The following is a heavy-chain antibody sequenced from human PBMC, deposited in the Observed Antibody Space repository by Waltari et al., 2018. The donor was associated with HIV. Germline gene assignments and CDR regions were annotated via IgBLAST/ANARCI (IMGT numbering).Heavy chain of an antibody. J-gene: IGHJ4*02. CDR1: GFTFSSYS. V-gene: IGHV3-48*01. CDR3: ARDYSGTYADFDY. CDR2: ISSSGSTI. D-gene: IGHD1-26*01. Sequence: EVQLVESGGGLVQPGGSLSISCEASGFTFSSYSMNWVRQAPGKGLEWVSYISSSGSTIYYADSVRGRFTISRDNAKNSLYLQLNSLRAEDTAVYYCARDYSGTYADFDYWGQGTLVTVSS.